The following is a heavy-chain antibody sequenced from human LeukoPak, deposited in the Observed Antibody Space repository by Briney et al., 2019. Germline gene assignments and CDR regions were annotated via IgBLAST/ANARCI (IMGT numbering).Heavy chain of an antibody. Sequence: GRSLRLSCAASGFTFSSYAMHWVRQAPGKGLEWVSGIGGSGGSTYYADSVKGRLTISRDNSKNTLFLQMNSLRAEDTAVYYCAKDSRFDPIGAFDMWGQGTMVTVSS. CDR3: AKDSRFDPIGAFDM. D-gene: IGHD3-3*01. J-gene: IGHJ3*02. CDR1: GFTFSSYA. CDR2: IGGSGGST. V-gene: IGHV3-23*01.